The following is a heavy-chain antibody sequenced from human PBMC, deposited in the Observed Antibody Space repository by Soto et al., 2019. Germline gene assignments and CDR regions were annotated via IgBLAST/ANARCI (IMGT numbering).Heavy chain of an antibody. Sequence: PAGTLRLTCAASGFPFSSCAFHWVRQAPRKGLEWMAVILYDGSNKKYADSVKGRFTISRDNSKNTLYLQMNSLRAEDTAVYYCARSYYYDSSGYYQGYWGQGT. J-gene: IGHJ4*02. D-gene: IGHD3-22*01. CDR2: ILYDGSNK. CDR3: ARSYYYDSSGYYQGY. CDR1: GFPFSSCA. V-gene: IGHV3-30*04.